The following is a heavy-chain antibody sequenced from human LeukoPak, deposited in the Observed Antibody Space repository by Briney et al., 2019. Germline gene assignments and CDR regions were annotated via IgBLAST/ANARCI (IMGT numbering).Heavy chain of an antibody. Sequence: TSVTVSCKSSGFTFTISAMQWVRQARGQRLEWIGWIVVGSGNTNYAQKFQERVTITRDMSTSTAYMELSSLRSEDTAVYYCAAYGSSSFDYWGQGTLVTVSS. CDR2: IVVGSGNT. CDR3: AAYGSSSFDY. CDR1: GFTFTISA. V-gene: IGHV1-58*02. J-gene: IGHJ4*02. D-gene: IGHD6-6*01.